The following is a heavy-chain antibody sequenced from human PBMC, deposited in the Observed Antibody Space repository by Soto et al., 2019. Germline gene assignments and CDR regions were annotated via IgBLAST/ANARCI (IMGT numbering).Heavy chain of an antibody. CDR1: GGSFSGYY. CDR3: AREGSEYSYGHIDY. J-gene: IGHJ4*02. CDR2: INHSGST. D-gene: IGHD5-18*01. Sequence: SETLSLTCAVYGGSFSGYYWSWIRQPPGKGLEWIGEINHSGSTNYNPSLKSRVTISVDTSKNQFSLKLSSVTAADTAVYYCAREGSEYSYGHIDYWGQGTLVTVSS. V-gene: IGHV4-34*01.